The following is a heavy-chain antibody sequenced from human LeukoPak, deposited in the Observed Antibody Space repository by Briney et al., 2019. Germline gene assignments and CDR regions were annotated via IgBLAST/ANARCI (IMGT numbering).Heavy chain of an antibody. Sequence: TGGSLRLSCAASGFTFSDYYMSWVRQAPGKGLEWVSYISSSGSPIYYADSVKGRFTISRDNAKTSLYLQMNSLRAEDTAVYYCARGGGYYDSSGYSPYWGQGTLVTVSS. D-gene: IGHD3-22*01. CDR2: ISSSGSPI. J-gene: IGHJ4*02. V-gene: IGHV3-11*01. CDR1: GFTFSDYY. CDR3: ARGGGYYDSSGYSPY.